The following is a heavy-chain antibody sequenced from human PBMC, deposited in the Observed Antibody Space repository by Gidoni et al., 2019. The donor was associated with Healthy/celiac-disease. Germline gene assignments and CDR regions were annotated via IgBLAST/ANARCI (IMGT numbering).Heavy chain of an antibody. CDR3: ARGYDSRGGGYFDY. Sequence: QVQLVESGGGVVQPGRSLRLSCAASGFPFSSYAMHWVRQAPGKGLEWVAVRSYDGSNKYYADSVKGRFTISRDNSKNTLYLQMNSLRAEDTAVYYCARGYDSRGGGYFDYWGQGTLVTVSS. CDR2: RSYDGSNK. J-gene: IGHJ4*02. D-gene: IGHD3-22*01. V-gene: IGHV3-30-3*01. CDR1: GFPFSSYA.